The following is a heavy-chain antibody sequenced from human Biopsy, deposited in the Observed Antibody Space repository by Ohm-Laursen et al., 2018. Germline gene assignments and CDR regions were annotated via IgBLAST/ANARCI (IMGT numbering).Heavy chain of an antibody. CDR1: GDRFSNYP. CDR2: IIPIFNTP. CDR3: AKSLGDHWGDYYYGLDA. Sequence: SSVKVSCKVSGDRFSNYPVSWVRQAPGQGLEWMGGIIPIFNTPKYAQRFQGRVTITADRSTTTAYMELSSLRSEDTAVYYCAKSLGDHWGDYYYGLDAWGQGATVTVSS. V-gene: IGHV1-69*06. J-gene: IGHJ6*02. D-gene: IGHD3-16*01.